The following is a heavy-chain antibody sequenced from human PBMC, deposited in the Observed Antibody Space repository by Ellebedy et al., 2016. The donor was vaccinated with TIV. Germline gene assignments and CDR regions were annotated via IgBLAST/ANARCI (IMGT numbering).Heavy chain of an antibody. CDR1: GGSFSGYY. J-gene: IGHJ2*01. CDR2: INHSGSP. D-gene: IGHD4-17*01. V-gene: IGHV4-34*01. CDR3: AISAPSPHGDYWYFDL. Sequence: MPSETLSLTCAVYGGSFSGYYWSWIRQPPGKGLEWIGEINHSGSPNYNPSLKSRVTISVDTSKNQFSLKLSSVTAADTAVYYCAISAPSPHGDYWYFDLWGRGTLVTVSS.